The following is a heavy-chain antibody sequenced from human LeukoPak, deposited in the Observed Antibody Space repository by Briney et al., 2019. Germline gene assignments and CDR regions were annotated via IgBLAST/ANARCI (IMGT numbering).Heavy chain of an antibody. J-gene: IGHJ4*02. CDR1: GFTFSSYA. D-gene: IGHD3-22*01. CDR2: ISGSGGST. V-gene: IGHV3-23*01. CDR3: AKDGCYDSSGYCFDY. Sequence: GGSLRLSCAASGFTFSSYAMSWVRQAPGKGLEWVSAISGSGGSTYYADSVKGRFTISRDNSKNTLYLQMNSLRAEDTAVYYCAKDGCYDSSGYCFDYWGQGTLVTVSS.